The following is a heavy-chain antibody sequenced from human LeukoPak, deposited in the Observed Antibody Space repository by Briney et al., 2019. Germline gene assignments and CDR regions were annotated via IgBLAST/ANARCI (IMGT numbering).Heavy chain of an antibody. Sequence: SETLSLTCAVYGGSFIGYDCTWIRKPPAQGQELNGEINHSGSTNTNPSLKSQVTISVDPSKNQFSLKLSSVTAADTAVYGCASLARGGNWFDPWGQGTLVTVSS. V-gene: IGHV4-34*01. CDR1: GGSFIGYD. CDR3: ASLARGGNWFDP. CDR2: INHSGST. J-gene: IGHJ5*02. D-gene: IGHD6-6*01.